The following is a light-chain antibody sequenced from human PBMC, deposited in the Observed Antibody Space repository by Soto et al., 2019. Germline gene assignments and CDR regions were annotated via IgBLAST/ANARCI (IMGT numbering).Light chain of an antibody. CDR1: QSLSSNF. CDR3: QQYGSAPFT. Sequence: TQPPATQYLSPGERATLSCRASQSLSSNFLAWYQQKPGQPPRLLIYDSSTRATGFPDRFSGSGSGTDFTLTISRLEPEDFAVYYCQQYGSAPFTFGPGTKVDIK. J-gene: IGKJ3*01. V-gene: IGKV3-20*01. CDR2: DSS.